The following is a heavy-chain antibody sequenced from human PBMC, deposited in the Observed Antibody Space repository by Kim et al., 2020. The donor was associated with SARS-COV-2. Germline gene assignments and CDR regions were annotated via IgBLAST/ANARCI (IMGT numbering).Heavy chain of an antibody. CDR3: ARMNCPSGNCYAGPYYYGMDV. CDR1: GFIVNTYS. D-gene: IGHD2-15*01. V-gene: IGHV3-21*06. Sequence: GGSLRLSCEVSGFIVNTYSMNWVRQAPGKGLEWVSFISSRRSDTYYADSLKGRFTISRDNAKNSVYLQINSLRVEDTGVYYCARMNCPSGNCYAGPYYYGMDVWGQGTTVTVSS. CDR2: ISSRRSDT. J-gene: IGHJ6*02.